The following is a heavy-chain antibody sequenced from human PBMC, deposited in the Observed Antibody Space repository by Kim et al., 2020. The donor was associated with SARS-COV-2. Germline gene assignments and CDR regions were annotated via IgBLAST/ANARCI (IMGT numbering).Heavy chain of an antibody. CDR2: INHSGST. Sequence: SETLSLTCAVYGGSFSGYYWSWIRQPPGKGLEWIGEINHSGSTNYNPSLKSRVTISVDTSKNQFSLKLSSVTAADTAVYYCARELGYCSSTSCYEYYYYGMDIWGQGTTVTVSS. CDR1: GGSFSGYY. V-gene: IGHV4-34*01. CDR3: ARELGYCSSTSCYEYYYYGMDI. D-gene: IGHD2-2*01. J-gene: IGHJ6*02.